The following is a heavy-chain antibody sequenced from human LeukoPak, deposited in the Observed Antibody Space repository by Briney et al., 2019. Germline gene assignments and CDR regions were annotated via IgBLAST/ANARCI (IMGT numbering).Heavy chain of an antibody. V-gene: IGHV3-9*01. J-gene: IGHJ2*01. CDR2: ITWGSTTK. CDR3: AKDVRYIFTDYVALDL. D-gene: IGHD4-17*01. Sequence: GGSLRLSCVASGVTFYEHAMHWGRQAPGKGLEWVSGITWGSTTKLYADSVKGRFTISRDNAKNSLFLQMNTLRPEDTAFYFCAKDVRYIFTDYVALDLWGRGTLVTVSS. CDR1: GVTFYEHA.